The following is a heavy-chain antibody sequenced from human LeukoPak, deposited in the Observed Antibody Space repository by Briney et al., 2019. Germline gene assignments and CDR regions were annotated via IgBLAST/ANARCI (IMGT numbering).Heavy chain of an antibody. Sequence: GGSLRLSCAASGFTFSSYGMPWVRQAPGKGLEWVAVISYDGSNKYYADSVKGRFTISRDNSKNTLYLQMNSLRAEDTAVYYCAREMATIRSDYWGQGALVTVSS. D-gene: IGHD5-24*01. CDR3: AREMATIRSDY. CDR1: GFTFSSYG. J-gene: IGHJ4*02. CDR2: ISYDGSNK. V-gene: IGHV3-30*03.